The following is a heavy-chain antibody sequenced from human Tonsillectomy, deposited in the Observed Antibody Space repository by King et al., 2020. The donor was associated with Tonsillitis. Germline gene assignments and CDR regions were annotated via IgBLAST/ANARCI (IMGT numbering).Heavy chain of an antibody. J-gene: IGHJ3*02. V-gene: IGHV3-48*01. Sequence: QLVQSGGDLVQPGGSLRLSCAASGFAFSTSSMNWVRQAPGKGLEWLSYISSTANSVYYADSVKGRFTISRDNDENPLHLHMNSLRTEDTAVYYCTRGRGYDDFDIWGRGTKVSVSS. CDR1: GFAFSTSS. D-gene: IGHD3-10*01. CDR3: TRGRGYDDFDI. CDR2: ISSTANSV.